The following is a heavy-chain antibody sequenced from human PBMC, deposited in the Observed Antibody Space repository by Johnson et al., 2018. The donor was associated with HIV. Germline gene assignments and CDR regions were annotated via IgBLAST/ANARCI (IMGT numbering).Heavy chain of an antibody. V-gene: IGHV3-30*03. CDR1: GFTFSSYW. CDR2: ISYAGSDQ. Sequence: QVQLVESGGGLVQPGGSLRLSCAASGFTFSSYWMTWVRQAPGKGLEWVAVISYAGSDQYYADSVQGRFTISRDNSKNTLYLQMNSLRTEDTAVYYCARLALDIWGQGTMVTVSS. CDR3: ARLALDI. J-gene: IGHJ3*02.